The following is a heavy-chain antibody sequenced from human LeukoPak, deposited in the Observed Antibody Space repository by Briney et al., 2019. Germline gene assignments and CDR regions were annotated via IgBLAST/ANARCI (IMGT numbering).Heavy chain of an antibody. V-gene: IGHV3-23*01. J-gene: IGHJ4*02. CDR2: ISGSGGST. D-gene: IGHD3-22*01. CDR1: GFTFRDYE. Sequence: GGSLRLSCAASGFTFRDYEMSWVRQAPGKGLEWVSAISGSGGSTYYADSVKGRFTISRDNSKNTLYLQMNSLRAEDTAVYYCASRYDSSGYYQPFDYWGQGTLVTVSS. CDR3: ASRYDSSGYYQPFDY.